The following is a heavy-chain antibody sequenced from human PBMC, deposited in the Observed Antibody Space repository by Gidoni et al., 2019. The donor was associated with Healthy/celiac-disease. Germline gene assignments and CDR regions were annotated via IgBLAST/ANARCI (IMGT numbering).Heavy chain of an antibody. J-gene: IGHJ4*02. V-gene: IGHV1-69*06. Sequence: QVQLVQSGAEVKKPGSSVKVSCKASGGTFSSYAISWVRQAPGQGLEWMGGIIPIFGTANYAQKFQGRVTITADKSTSTAYMELSSLRSKDTAVYYGARAGNDYVWGSYRYSYWGQGTLVTVSS. D-gene: IGHD3-16*02. CDR3: ARAGNDYVWGSYRYSY. CDR1: GGTFSSYA. CDR2: IIPIFGTA.